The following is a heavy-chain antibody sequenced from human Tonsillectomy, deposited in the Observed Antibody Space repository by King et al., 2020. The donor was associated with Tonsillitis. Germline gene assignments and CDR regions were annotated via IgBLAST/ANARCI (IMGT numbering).Heavy chain of an antibody. CDR3: LIGSPSDGMDV. J-gene: IGHJ6*02. CDR2: ISYDGSIK. CDR1: GFTFSGYG. V-gene: IGHV3-30*03. Sequence: VQLVESGGGVVQPGRSLRLSCLASGFTFSGYGVHWVCQAPDKGLEWVAVISYDGSIKYYADSVKGRFTISRDNSKNTLYLQMDSLRLEDTAVYYCLIGSPSDGMDVWGQGTTVIVSS. D-gene: IGHD3-10*01.